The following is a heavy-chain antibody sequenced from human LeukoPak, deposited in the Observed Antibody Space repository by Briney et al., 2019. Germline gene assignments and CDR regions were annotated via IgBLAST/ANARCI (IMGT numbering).Heavy chain of an antibody. CDR2: IYYSGST. V-gene: IGHV4-59*08. CDR1: GGSISTYY. J-gene: IGHJ6*02. D-gene: IGHD6-13*01. CDR3: ARHSSSASYGMDV. Sequence: PSETLSLTCTVSGGSISTYYWSWLRQPPGKGLEWLGYIYYSGSTNYNPSLKSRVTISVDTSKNQFSLKLSSVTAADTAVYYCARHSSSASYGMDVWGQGTTVTVSS.